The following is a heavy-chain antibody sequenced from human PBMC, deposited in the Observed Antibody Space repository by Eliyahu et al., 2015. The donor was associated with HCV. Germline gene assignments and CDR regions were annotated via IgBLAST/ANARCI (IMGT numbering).Heavy chain of an antibody. J-gene: IGHJ3*02. D-gene: IGHD4-17*01. CDR1: GYTFTSYA. Sequence: QVQLVQSGAEVKKPGASVKVSCKASGYTFTSYAMHWVRQAPGQRLEWMGWINAGNGKPKYSQKFQGRVTITRDTSASTAYMELSSLRSEDTAVYYCARCISHGDYSLDDAFDIWGQGTMVTVSS. CDR3: ARCISHGDYSLDDAFDI. CDR2: INAGNGKP. V-gene: IGHV1-3*01.